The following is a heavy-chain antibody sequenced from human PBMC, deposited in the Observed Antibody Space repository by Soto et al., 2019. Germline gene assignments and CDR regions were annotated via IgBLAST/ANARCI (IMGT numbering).Heavy chain of an antibody. J-gene: IGHJ3*02. D-gene: IGHD3-22*01. CDR3: ARDHSSGYDDAFDI. CDR2: IYYSGST. CDR1: GGSISSGGYY. V-gene: IGHV4-31*03. Sequence: PSETLSLTCTVSGGSISSGGYYWSWIRQHPGKGLEWIGYIYYSGSTYYNPSLKSRVTISVDTSKSQFSLKLSSVTAADTAVYYCARDHSSGYDDAFDIWGQGTMVTVSS.